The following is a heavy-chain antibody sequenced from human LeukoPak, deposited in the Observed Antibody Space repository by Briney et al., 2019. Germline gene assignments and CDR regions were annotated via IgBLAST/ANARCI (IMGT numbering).Heavy chain of an antibody. D-gene: IGHD3-22*01. CDR2: ISYDGSNK. Sequence: GGSLRLSCAASGFTFSSYGMHWVRQAPGKGLEWVAVISYDGSNKYYADSVKGRFTISRDNSRNTLYLQMNSLRAEDTAVYYCAKDVPSGVVVITGDAFDIWGQGTMVTVSS. CDR3: AKDVPSGVVVITGDAFDI. J-gene: IGHJ3*02. V-gene: IGHV3-30*18. CDR1: GFTFSSYG.